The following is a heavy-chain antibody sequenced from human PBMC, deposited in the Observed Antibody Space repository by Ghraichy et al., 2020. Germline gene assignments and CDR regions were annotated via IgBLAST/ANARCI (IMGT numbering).Heavy chain of an antibody. J-gene: IGHJ4*02. Sequence: GGSLRLSCAVSGFSLSSYYMSWVRQAPGKGLEWVANINQDGGGQYYADSVKGRVTISRDNAKNSLLLQMNSLRAEDTAVYYCVGDNVNLVVAGTEYWGQGTLVTVSS. CDR1: GFSLSSYY. D-gene: IGHD6-19*01. CDR2: INQDGGGQ. CDR3: VGDNVNLVVAGTEY. V-gene: IGHV3-7*03.